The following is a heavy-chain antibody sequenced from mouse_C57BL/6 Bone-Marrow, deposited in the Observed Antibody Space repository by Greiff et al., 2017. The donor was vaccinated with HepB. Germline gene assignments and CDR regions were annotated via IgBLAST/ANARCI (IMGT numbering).Heavy chain of an antibody. CDR1: GFSLTSYG. CDR3: ARSLEEFAY. Sequence: VKLMESGPGLVQPSQSLSITCTVSGFSLTSYGVHWVRQSPGKGLEWLGVIWRGGSTDYNAAFISRLSISKDNSKSQVFFKMNSLQADDTAIYYCARSLEEFAYWGQGTLVTVSA. CDR2: IWRGGST. V-gene: IGHV2-2*01. J-gene: IGHJ3*01. D-gene: IGHD2-10*02.